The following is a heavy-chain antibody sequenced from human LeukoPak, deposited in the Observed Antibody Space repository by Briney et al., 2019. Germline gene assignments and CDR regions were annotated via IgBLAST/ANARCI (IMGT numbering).Heavy chain of an antibody. Sequence: GRSLRLSCAASGFTFSTYAMNWVRQAPGKGLEWVAVISYDGSNKYYADSVKGRFTISRDNSKNTLYLQMNSLRAEDTAVYYCAKDANVLLWFGETNRPHTYFDYWGQETLVTVSS. J-gene: IGHJ4*02. CDR2: ISYDGSNK. CDR3: AKDANVLLWFGETNRPHTYFDY. V-gene: IGHV3-30*04. D-gene: IGHD3-10*01. CDR1: GFTFSTYA.